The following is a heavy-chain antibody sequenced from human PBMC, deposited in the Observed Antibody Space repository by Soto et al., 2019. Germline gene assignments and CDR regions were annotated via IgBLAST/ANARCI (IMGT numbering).Heavy chain of an antibody. CDR3: ASGYYDFWSPQ. D-gene: IGHD3-3*01. Sequence: GGSLRLSCAASGFTVSSNYMSWVRQAPGKGLEWVSVIYSGGSTYYADSVKGRFTISRDNSKNTLYLQMNSLRAEDTAVYYCASGYYDFWSPQWGQGTLVTVSS. V-gene: IGHV3-66*01. CDR2: IYSGGST. CDR1: GFTVSSNY. J-gene: IGHJ4*02.